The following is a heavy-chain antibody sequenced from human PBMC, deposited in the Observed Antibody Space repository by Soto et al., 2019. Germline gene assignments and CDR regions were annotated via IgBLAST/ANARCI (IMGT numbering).Heavy chain of an antibody. CDR3: TTDPEQWLVGWYYYYYYGMDV. CDR2: IKSNTDGGTT. J-gene: IGHJ6*02. V-gene: IGHV3-15*01. D-gene: IGHD6-19*01. Sequence: PGGSLRLSCVASGFTFSNAWMSWVRQAPGKGLEWVGRIKSNTDGGTTDYAAPVKGRFTISRDDSKNTLYMQMNSLKTEDTAVYYCTTDPEQWLVGWYYYYYYGMDVWGQGTTVTVSS. CDR1: GFTFSNAW.